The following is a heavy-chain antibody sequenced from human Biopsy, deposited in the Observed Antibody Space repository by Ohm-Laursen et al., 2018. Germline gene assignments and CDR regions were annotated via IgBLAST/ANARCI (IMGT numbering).Heavy chain of an antibody. J-gene: IGHJ4*02. D-gene: IGHD1-1*01. CDR3: AKRGVERGRPLAY. CDR2: INSMFGTT. Sequence: ASVKVSCKTSGGTFSSFGISWVRQAPGQGLEWMGEINSMFGTTNYAQTFQGRVTITADESTSTAYMEVSSLRSEDTAVYYCAKRGVERGRPLAYWGQGTLVTVSS. V-gene: IGHV1-69*13. CDR1: GGTFSSFG.